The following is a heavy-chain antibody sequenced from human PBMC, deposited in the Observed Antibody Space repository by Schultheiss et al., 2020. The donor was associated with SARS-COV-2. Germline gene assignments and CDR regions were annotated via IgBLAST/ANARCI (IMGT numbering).Heavy chain of an antibody. Sequence: ASVKVSCKASGYTFTGYYMHWVRQAPGQGLEWMGWINPNSGGTNYAQKFQGRVTMTRDTSISTAYMELSRLRSDDTAVYYCARGRGFLEWLWAYWGQGTLVTVSS. CDR2: INPNSGGT. J-gene: IGHJ4*02. D-gene: IGHD3-3*01. V-gene: IGHV1-2*02. CDR3: ARGRGFLEWLWAY. CDR1: GYTFTGYY.